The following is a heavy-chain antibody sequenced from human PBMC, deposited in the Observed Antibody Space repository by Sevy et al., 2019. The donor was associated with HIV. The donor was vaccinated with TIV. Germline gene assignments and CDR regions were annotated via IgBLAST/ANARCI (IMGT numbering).Heavy chain of an antibody. CDR3: ARDRVTIFGVTIDYYCDY. CDR1: GDSISNYY. D-gene: IGHD3-3*01. Sequence: SETLSLTCTVSGDSISNYYWSWIRQPAGKGLEWIGRIYDSGSATYNPSLESRVTMSADTTKNQLSLKLNSVTAADTAVYYGARDRVTIFGVTIDYYCDYWGQGTLVTVSS. J-gene: IGHJ4*02. CDR2: IYDSGSA. V-gene: IGHV4-4*07.